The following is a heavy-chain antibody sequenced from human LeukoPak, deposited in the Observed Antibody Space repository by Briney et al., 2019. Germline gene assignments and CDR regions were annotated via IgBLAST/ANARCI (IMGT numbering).Heavy chain of an antibody. V-gene: IGHV3-66*01. D-gene: IGHD3-10*01. CDR3: ARDFAAGSAHYYGMDV. CDR1: GFTVSSNY. J-gene: IGHJ6*02. Sequence: GGSLRLSCAASGFTVSSNYMRWVRQAPGKGLEWVSVIYSGGSTYYADSVKGRFTISRDNSKNTLYLQMNSLRAEDTAVYYCARDFAAGSAHYYGMDVWGQGTTVTVSS. CDR2: IYSGGST.